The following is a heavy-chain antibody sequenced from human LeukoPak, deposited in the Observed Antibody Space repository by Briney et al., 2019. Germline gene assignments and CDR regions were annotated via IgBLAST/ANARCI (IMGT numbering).Heavy chain of an antibody. CDR3: ARAVQWLVPGRGWFDP. CDR2: IIPIFGTA. D-gene: IGHD6-19*01. J-gene: IGHJ5*02. CDR1: GGTFISYA. V-gene: IGHV1-69*13. Sequence: ASVKVSCKASGGTFISYAISWVRQAPGQGLEWMGGIIPIFGTANYAQKFQGRVTITADESTSTAYMELSSLRSEDTAVYYGARAVQWLVPGRGWFDPWGQGTLVTVSS.